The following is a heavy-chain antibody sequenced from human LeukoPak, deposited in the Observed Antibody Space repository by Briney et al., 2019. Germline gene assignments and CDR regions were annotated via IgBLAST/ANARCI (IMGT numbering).Heavy chain of an antibody. Sequence: PGGSLRLSCAASGFTFSSYWMSWVRQAPGKGLEWVANINGDGSEEYYVDSVKGRFTISRANARSSLYLQMNSLRGEDTAVYYCARDPDSDNAWGWFDSWGQGTVVTVSS. CDR3: ARDPDSDNAWGWFDS. J-gene: IGHJ5*01. CDR1: GFTFSSYW. D-gene: IGHD3-16*01. CDR2: INGDGSEE. V-gene: IGHV3-7*01.